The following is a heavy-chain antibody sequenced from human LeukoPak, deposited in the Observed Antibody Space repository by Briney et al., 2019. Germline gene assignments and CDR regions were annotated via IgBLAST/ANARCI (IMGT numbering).Heavy chain of an antibody. CDR1: GYTFTSYG. J-gene: IGHJ5*02. CDR3: ARDQDIVVVPARYNWFDP. D-gene: IGHD2-2*01. V-gene: IGHV1-18*01. Sequence: ASVKVSCKASGYTFTSYGISWVRQAPGQGLEWMGRISAYNGNTNYAQKLQGRVTMTTDTSTSTAYMELRSLRSDDTAVYYCARDQDIVVVPARYNWFDPWGQGTLVTVSS. CDR2: ISAYNGNT.